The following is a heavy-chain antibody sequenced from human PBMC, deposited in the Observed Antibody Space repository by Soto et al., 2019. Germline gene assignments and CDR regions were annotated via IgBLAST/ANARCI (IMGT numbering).Heavy chain of an antibody. CDR3: ASLSSCWYALPYYYYGMDV. J-gene: IGHJ6*02. CDR1: GFTFSSYA. Sequence: QVQLVESGGGVVQPGRSLRLSCAASGFTFSSYAMPWVRQAPGKGLEWVAVISYDGSNKYYADSVKGRFTISRDNSKNTLDLQRTILRAEDTAVYYCASLSSCWYALPYYYYGMDVWGQGTTVTVSS. D-gene: IGHD6-19*01. V-gene: IGHV3-30-3*01. CDR2: ISYDGSNK.